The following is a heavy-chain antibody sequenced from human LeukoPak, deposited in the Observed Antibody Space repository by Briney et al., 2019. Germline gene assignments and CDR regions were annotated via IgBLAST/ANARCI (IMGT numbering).Heavy chain of an antibody. CDR3: ARERGDFRFVDI. CDR2: IDDSGST. D-gene: IGHD3-16*01. V-gene: IGHV4-59*01. Sequence: SETLSLTCTVSGGSISSYYWSWIRQPPGKGLEWIRYIDDSGSTNYNPSLKSRVTISVDTSKNQFSLKLSSVTAADTAVYYCARERGDFRFVDIWGQGTMVIVSS. CDR1: GGSISSYY. J-gene: IGHJ3*02.